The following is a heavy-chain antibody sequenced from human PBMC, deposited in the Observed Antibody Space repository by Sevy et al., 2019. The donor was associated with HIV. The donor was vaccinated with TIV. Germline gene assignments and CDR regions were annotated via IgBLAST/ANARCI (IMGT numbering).Heavy chain of an antibody. J-gene: IGHJ5*02. CDR2: IYYSGST. Sequence: SETLSLTCTVSGGSISSYYWSWIRQPPGKGLEWIGYIYYSGSTNYNPSLKSRVTISVDTSKNQFSLKLSSVTAAETAVYYCAGGGAPLGYCSGGSCYPGWFDPWGQGTLVTVSS. CDR1: GGSISSYY. V-gene: IGHV4-59*01. CDR3: AGGGAPLGYCSGGSCYPGWFDP. D-gene: IGHD2-15*01.